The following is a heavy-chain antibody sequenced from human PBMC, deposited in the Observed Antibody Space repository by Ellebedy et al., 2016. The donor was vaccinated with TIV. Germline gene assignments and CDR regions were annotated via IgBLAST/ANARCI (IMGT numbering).Heavy chain of an antibody. J-gene: IGHJ6*02. CDR2: IWSDGSEE. V-gene: IGHV3-33*01. CDR3: AREVLGGQGDMDV. D-gene: IGHD3-10*01. CDR1: GFIFSHYH. Sequence: GESLKISCAPSGFIFSHYHMHWVRQAPGKGLEWVALIWSDGSEEYYAASVKGRFTLSRDISKNTLYLQMNSLTAKDTAVYYCAREVLGGQGDMDVWGQGTTVTVSS.